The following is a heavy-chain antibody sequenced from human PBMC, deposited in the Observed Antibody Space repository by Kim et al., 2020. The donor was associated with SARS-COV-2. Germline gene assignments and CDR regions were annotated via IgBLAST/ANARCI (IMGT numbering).Heavy chain of an antibody. CDR3: AKDFAVAGINYYYYYCM. CDR2: ISYDGSNK. D-gene: IGHD6-19*01. J-gene: IGHJ6*01. CDR1: GFTFSSYG. Sequence: GGSLRLSCAASGFTFSSYGMHWVRQAPGKGLEWVAVISYDGSNKYYADSVKGRFTISRDNSKNTLYLQMNSLRAEDTAVYYCAKDFAVAGINYYYYYCM. V-gene: IGHV3-30*18.